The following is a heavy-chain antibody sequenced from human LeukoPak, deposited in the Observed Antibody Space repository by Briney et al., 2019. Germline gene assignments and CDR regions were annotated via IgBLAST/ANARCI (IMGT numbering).Heavy chain of an antibody. CDR2: IIPKNGGT. D-gene: IGHD2-21*01. Sequence: GASVKVSCKASGYTFTDYSMHWVRQAPGQGPEWLGWIIPKNGGTNYAQKFQGRVTMTRDTSVTTAYMELSRLTSDDTSIYYCAKVKDGGGSRFDYWGQGTPVTVSS. V-gene: IGHV1-2*02. J-gene: IGHJ4*02. CDR3: AKVKDGGGSRFDY. CDR1: GYTFTDYS.